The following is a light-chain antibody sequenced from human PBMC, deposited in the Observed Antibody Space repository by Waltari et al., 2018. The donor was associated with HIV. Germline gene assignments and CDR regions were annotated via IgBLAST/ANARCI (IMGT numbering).Light chain of an antibody. CDR1: TVPVGRGHY. CDR2: SST. CDR3: MLFFRTSYL. V-gene: IGLV7-43*01. J-gene: IGLJ2*01. Sequence: QTVVTQEPSMTVSPGGTVTPTCNSATVPVGRGHYVNWFQQKPGHPPRPLIYSSTRKHPLTPERFSASLVGDRAALTLSNVWPEDQADYYCMLFFRTSYLFGGGTRVTVL.